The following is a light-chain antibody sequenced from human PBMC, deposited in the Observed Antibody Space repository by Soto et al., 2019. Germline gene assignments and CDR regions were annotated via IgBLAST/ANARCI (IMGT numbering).Light chain of an antibody. CDR2: WAS. Sequence: DIVMTQFPDSLAVSLGERATINCKSSQTVLYSSNNKNYLSWYQKKPGQPPKLLIYWASTRESGVPERFSGSGSGTDFTLTISGLQAEDAAFYYCQQYFTVPFSFGPGTKVEIK. V-gene: IGKV4-1*01. J-gene: IGKJ3*01. CDR3: QQYFTVPFS. CDR1: QTVLYSSNNKNY.